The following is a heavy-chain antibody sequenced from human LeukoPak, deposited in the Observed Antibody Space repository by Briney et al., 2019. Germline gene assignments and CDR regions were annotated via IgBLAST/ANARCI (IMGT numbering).Heavy chain of an antibody. J-gene: IGHJ3*02. Sequence: SETLSLTCGVSGGSLTGYYWSWIRQPPGKGLEWIGEINHSGSTKYNPSLESRVSISLDTSKNHFSLRLSSVTAADTAVYYCARRVAFDIWGQGTMVTVSS. CDR3: ARRVAFDI. V-gene: IGHV4-34*01. CDR1: GGSLTGYY. CDR2: INHSGST.